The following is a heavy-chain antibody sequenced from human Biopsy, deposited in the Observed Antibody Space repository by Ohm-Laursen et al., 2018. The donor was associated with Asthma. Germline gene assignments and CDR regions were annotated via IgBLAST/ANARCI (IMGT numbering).Heavy chain of an antibody. CDR2: ISYDGNHK. D-gene: IGHD5-12*01. CDR1: GFMFRSFG. V-gene: IGHV3-30*18. Sequence: SLRLSCAATGFMFRSFGMHWVRQTPGKGLEWVAVISYDGNHKFYEDSVKGRFTISRDNSKNTLYLQMNSLRTEDTAVYYCAKRRGYSGHDNDYWGQGTLVIVSS. CDR3: AKRRGYSGHDNDY. J-gene: IGHJ4*02.